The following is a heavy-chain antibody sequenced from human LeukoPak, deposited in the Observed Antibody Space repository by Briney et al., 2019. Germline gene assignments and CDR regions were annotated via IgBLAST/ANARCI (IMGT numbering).Heavy chain of an antibody. CDR1: GFTFSSYG. CDR2: ISYDGSNK. D-gene: IGHD3-3*01. V-gene: IGHV3-30*18. CDR3: AKDRTRVRFLEWTVLDY. Sequence: GGSLRLSCAASGFTFSSYGMHWVRQAPGKGLEWVAVISYDGSNKYYADSVKGRFTISRDNSKNTLYLQMNSLRAEDTAVYYCAKDRTRVRFLEWTVLDYWGQGTLVTVSS. J-gene: IGHJ4*02.